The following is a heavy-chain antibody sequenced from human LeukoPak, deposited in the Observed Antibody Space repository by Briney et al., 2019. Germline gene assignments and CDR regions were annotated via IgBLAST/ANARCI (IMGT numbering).Heavy chain of an antibody. CDR1: GYSFTSYW. J-gene: IGHJ3*02. CDR2: IYPGDSDT. CDR3: ARHVNPSSWSPFDAFDI. V-gene: IGHV5-51*01. Sequence: GESLKISCKGSGYSFTSYWIGWVRQMPGKGMEWMGIIYPGDSDTRYSPSFQGQVAISADKSISTANLQWSSLKASDTAMYYCARHVNPSSWSPFDAFDIWGQGKMVTVSS. D-gene: IGHD6-13*01.